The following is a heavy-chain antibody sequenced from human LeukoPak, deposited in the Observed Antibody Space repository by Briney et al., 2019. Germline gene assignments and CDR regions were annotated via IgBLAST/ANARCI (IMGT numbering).Heavy chain of an antibody. J-gene: IGHJ3*02. V-gene: IGHV3-66*04. CDR1: GFTFSSYG. CDR3: ARQRAFDI. Sequence: GGSLRLSCAASGFTFSSYGMHWVRQAPGKGLQWVSVIYSDGSTYYADSVKGRFTISRDNSKSTLYLQMNSLRAEDTAVYYCARQRAFDIWGQGTMVTVSS. CDR2: IYSDGST.